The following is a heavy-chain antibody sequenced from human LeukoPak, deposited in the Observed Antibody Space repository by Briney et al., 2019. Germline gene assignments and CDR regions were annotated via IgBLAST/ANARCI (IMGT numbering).Heavy chain of an antibody. D-gene: IGHD4-23*01. CDR3: ARARYGGIPYYFDY. CDR2: IYYTGST. V-gene: IGHV4-39*07. Sequence: SETLSLTCTVSSGSISSSTYYWGWIRQPPGKGLEWIGTIYYTGSTYYNPSLKSRVTISVDTSKNQFSLKLSSVTAADTAVYYCARARYGGIPYYFDYWGQGTLVTVSS. CDR1: SGSISSSTYY. J-gene: IGHJ4*02.